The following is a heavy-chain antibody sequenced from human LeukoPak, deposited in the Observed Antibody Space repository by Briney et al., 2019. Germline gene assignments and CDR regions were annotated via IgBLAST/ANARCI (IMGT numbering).Heavy chain of an antibody. CDR2: INHNGST. Sequence: SETLSLTCAVYGGSFSGYYWSWIRQPPGKGLEWIGEINHNGSTNYNPSLKSRVTISVDTSKNQFSLKLSSVTAADTAVYYCARGIAVVSSSAGSCFDYWGQGTLVTVSS. J-gene: IGHJ4*02. V-gene: IGHV4-34*01. CDR3: ARGIAVVSSSAGSCFDY. D-gene: IGHD6-6*01. CDR1: GGSFSGYY.